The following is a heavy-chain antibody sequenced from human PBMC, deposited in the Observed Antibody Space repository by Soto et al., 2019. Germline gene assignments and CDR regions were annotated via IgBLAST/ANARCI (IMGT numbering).Heavy chain of an antibody. J-gene: IGHJ4*02. D-gene: IGHD3-10*01. CDR2: ISGSGSTI. CDR1: GFTFSDSY. CDR3: ASDPYYYASGY. V-gene: IGHV3-11*01. Sequence: GGSLRLSXAASGFTFSDSYMTWIRQAPGKGLEWVSYISGSGSTIYYADSVKGRFTVSRDNAKNSLYLQVSSLRAEDTAVYYCASDPYYYASGYWGQGTLVTVSS.